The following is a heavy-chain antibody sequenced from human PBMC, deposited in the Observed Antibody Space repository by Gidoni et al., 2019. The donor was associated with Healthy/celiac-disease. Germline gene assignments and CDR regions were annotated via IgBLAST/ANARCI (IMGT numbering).Heavy chain of an antibody. CDR2: IYHSGST. CDR3: ARSTNDYMGWFDP. J-gene: IGHJ5*02. CDR1: AGPISSGGYS. Sequence: QLQLQESGSGLVQPSQTLSLTCAVSAGPISSGGYSWSWIRQPPGKGLEWIGYIYHSGSTYYNPSLKSRVTISVDRSKNQFSLKLSSVTAADTAVYYCARSTNDYMGWFDPWGQGTLVTVSS. V-gene: IGHV4-30-2*01. D-gene: IGHD2-8*01.